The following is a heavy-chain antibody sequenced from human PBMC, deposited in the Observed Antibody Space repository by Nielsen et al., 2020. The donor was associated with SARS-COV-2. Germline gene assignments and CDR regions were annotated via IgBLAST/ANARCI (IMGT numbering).Heavy chain of an antibody. D-gene: IGHD2-2*01. CDR2: IIPIFGTA. CDR3: ARVRYCSSTSCYDDVPYYYYMDV. J-gene: IGHJ6*03. V-gene: IGHV1-69*01. Sequence: WVRQAPGQRLEWMGGIIPIFGTANYAQKFQGRVTITADESTSTAYMELSSLRSEDTAVYYCARVRYCSSTSCYDDVPYYYYMDVWGKGTTVTVSS.